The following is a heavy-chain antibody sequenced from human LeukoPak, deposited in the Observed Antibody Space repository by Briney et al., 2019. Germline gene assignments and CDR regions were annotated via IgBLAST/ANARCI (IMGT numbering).Heavy chain of an antibody. CDR3: ARAGYDYDTSGANDAFDI. CDR1: GGTFSSYA. CDR2: IIPIFGTA. D-gene: IGHD3-22*01. J-gene: IGHJ3*02. Sequence: GSSVKVSCKASGGTFSSYAISWVRQAPGQGLEWMGGIIPIFGTANYAQKFRGRVTITTDESTSTAYMELSSLRSEDTAVYYCARAGYDYDTSGANDAFDIWGQGTMVTVSS. V-gene: IGHV1-69*05.